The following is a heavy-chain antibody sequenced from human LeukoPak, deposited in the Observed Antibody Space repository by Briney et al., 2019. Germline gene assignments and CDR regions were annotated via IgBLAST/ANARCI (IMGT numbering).Heavy chain of an antibody. V-gene: IGHV4-31*03. CDR2: IHYSGST. D-gene: IGHD4-17*01. CDR1: RGSISSGAYY. CDR3: ARSDVNVAMTTVTFDS. J-gene: IGHJ4*02. Sequence: SETLSLTCTVSRGSISSGAYYWSWIRQYPGKGLEWIGYIHYSGSTYYSPSLKSRVTISVDTSKNQFSLKLNSVTAADTAVYYCARSDVNVAMTTVTFDSWGQGTLVTVSS.